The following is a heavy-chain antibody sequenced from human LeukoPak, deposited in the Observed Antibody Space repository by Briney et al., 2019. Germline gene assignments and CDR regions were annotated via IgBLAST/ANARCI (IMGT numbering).Heavy chain of an antibody. CDR2: IYYSGST. Sequence: KPSETLSLTCTVSGGSISSSSYYWGWIRQPPGKGLEWIGNIYYSGSTHYNPSLKSRVTISVDTSKNQFSLKLSSVTAADTAVYYCASGFHYDSSGYLFDPWGQGTLDTVSS. D-gene: IGHD3-22*01. V-gene: IGHV4-39*07. J-gene: IGHJ5*02. CDR3: ASGFHYDSSGYLFDP. CDR1: GGSISSSSYY.